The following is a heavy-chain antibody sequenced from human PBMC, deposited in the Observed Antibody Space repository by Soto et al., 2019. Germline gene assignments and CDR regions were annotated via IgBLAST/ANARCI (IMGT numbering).Heavy chain of an antibody. CDR3: VRDPQRNDY. Sequence: QVQLVQSGPEVKKPGASVKVSCKASGYSFTSYGVSWVRQAPGQGLERMGWISANSGNTDYAQKFRGRVPMTTETSTSTAYMDLRSLRSDDTAVYYCVRDPQRNDYWGQGTLVTVSS. CDR2: ISANSGNT. J-gene: IGHJ4*02. CDR1: GYSFTSYG. D-gene: IGHD6-25*01. V-gene: IGHV1-18*04.